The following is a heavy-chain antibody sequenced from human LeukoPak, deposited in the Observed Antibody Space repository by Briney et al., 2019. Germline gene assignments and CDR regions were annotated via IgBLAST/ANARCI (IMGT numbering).Heavy chain of an antibody. J-gene: IGHJ4*02. V-gene: IGHV3-23*01. Sequence: GGSLRLSCAASRFTFSNYAVSWVRQAPGKGLEWVSGISGSGGTTYYADSGKGRFTISRDNSKNTPYLQMNSLRAEDTAVYYCAKSSGYSPYFDSWGQGTLVTVSS. CDR1: RFTFSNYA. CDR3: AKSSGYSPYFDS. CDR2: ISGSGGTT. D-gene: IGHD3-22*01.